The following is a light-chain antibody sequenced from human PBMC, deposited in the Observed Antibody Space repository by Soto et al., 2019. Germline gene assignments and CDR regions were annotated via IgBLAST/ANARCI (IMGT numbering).Light chain of an antibody. CDR1: QSVSSSY. CDR2: GAS. Sequence: EIVLTQSPGTLSLSPGERATLSCRASQSVSSSYLAWYQQKPGQSPRLLFYGASSRATGIPDRFSGSGSGTDFTLTIRRLEPEDFAVYYCQQYGRSPYTFGQGTKLEIK. CDR3: QQYGRSPYT. J-gene: IGKJ2*01. V-gene: IGKV3-20*01.